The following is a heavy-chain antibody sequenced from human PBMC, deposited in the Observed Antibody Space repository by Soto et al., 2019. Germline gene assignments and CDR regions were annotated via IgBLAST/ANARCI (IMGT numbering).Heavy chain of an antibody. CDR1: GFTFSSYA. CDR2: ITYDGSSK. D-gene: IGHD3-10*01. V-gene: IGHV3-30*18. J-gene: IGHJ5*02. Sequence: GGSLRLSCAASGFTFSSYAMHWVRQAPGKGLEWVSVITYDGSSKYYADSVKGRFTISRDNSKNTLYLQMNSLRAEDTAVYYCAKDRQRFGELLYENWFDPWGQGTLVTVSS. CDR3: AKDRQRFGELLYENWFDP.